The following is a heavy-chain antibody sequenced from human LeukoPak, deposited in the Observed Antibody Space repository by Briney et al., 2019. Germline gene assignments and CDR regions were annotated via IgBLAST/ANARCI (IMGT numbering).Heavy chain of an antibody. D-gene: IGHD5-24*01. CDR1: GYTFTSYG. V-gene: IGHV1-2*02. CDR2: INPNSGGT. J-gene: IGHJ4*02. CDR3: ARDPGDGYTRD. Sequence: ASVKVSCKASGYTFTSYGISWVRQAPGQGLEWMGWINPNSGGTNYAQKFQGRVTMTRDTSISTAYMELSRLRSDDTAVYYCARDPGDGYTRDWGQGTLVTVSS.